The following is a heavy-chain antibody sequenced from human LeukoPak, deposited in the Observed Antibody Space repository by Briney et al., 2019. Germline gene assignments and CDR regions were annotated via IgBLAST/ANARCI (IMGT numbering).Heavy chain of an antibody. CDR2: INPNGGGT. CDR1: GYTFTVFY. Sequence: AAVKVSCNASGYTFTVFYMHGVRQAPGQGLEWLGWINPNGGGTNSAQKVPGRVTMTRDTSISTAYMELSRLRSDDTAEYYCATTASAAAPDFDYWGQGTLVTVSS. D-gene: IGHD6-13*01. CDR3: ATTASAAAPDFDY. J-gene: IGHJ4*02. V-gene: IGHV1-2*02.